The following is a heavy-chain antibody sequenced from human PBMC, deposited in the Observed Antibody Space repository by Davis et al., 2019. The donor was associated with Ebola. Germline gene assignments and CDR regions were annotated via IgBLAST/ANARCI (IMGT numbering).Heavy chain of an antibody. CDR3: ARVRFGDTAVDY. D-gene: IGHD5-18*01. Sequence: GESLKISCAASEFTFSSYDMHWLRQGTGKGLELVSAIGTAGNTYYPGPVKGRFTISRENAKTSLYLQMNSLRAEDTAVYYCARVRFGDTAVDYWGQGTLVTVSS. V-gene: IGHV3-13*01. CDR2: IGTAGNT. J-gene: IGHJ4*02. CDR1: EFTFSSYD.